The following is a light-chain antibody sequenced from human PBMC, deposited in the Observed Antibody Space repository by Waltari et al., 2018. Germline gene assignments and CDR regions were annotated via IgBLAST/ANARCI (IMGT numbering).Light chain of an antibody. Sequence: DIVMTQSPDSLAVSLGERATINCKSSQSVLYSSNNKNYLAWYQQKPGQPPKLLIYSASTREAGVPDRFSGSGSGTDVTLNISSLQAEDVAVYYCQQYYSTPRTFGPGTKVDIK. J-gene: IGKJ3*01. V-gene: IGKV4-1*01. CDR1: QSVLYSSNNKNY. CDR2: SAS. CDR3: QQYYSTPRT.